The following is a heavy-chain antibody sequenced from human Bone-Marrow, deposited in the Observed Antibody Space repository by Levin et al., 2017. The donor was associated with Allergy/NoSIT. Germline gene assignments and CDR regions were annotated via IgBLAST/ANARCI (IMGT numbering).Heavy chain of an antibody. CDR1: GFSLTTSGVG. D-gene: IGHD3-9*01. CDR3: AHPNKLPYYESVTGRRERYFQH. J-gene: IGHJ1*01. V-gene: IGHV2-5*02. Sequence: SGPTLVKPTQTLTLTCSFSGFSLTTSGVGVGWIRQSPGKALEWLALIFWDDDKRYSPSLKSRLTITKDTSKNQVVLTMTNMAPLETGTYYCAHPNKLPYYESVTGRRERYFQHWGPGTRDTVSS. CDR2: IFWDDDK.